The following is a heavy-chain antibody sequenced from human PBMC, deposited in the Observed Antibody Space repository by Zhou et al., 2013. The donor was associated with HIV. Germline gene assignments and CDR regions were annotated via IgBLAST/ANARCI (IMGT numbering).Heavy chain of an antibody. CDR3: ARDLGYYYDSSGYYSRGYFDY. CDR2: INPNSGGT. CDR1: GYTFTGYY. J-gene: IGHJ4*02. Sequence: QVQLVQSGAEVKKPGASVKVSCKASGYTFTGYYMHWVRQAPGQGLEWMGWINPNSGGTNYAQKFQGRVTMTTDTSTSTAYMELRSLRSDDTAVYYCARDLGYYYDSSGYYSRGYFDYWGQGTLVTVSS. D-gene: IGHD3-22*01. V-gene: IGHV1-2*02.